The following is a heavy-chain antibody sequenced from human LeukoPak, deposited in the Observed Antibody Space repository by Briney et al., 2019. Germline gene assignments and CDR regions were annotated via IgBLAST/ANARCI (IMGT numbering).Heavy chain of an antibody. J-gene: IGHJ4*02. V-gene: IGHV4-59*08. CDR1: GGSISSYY. Sequence: PSETLSLTCPVSGGSISSYYWSWIRQPPGKGLEWIGYIYYSGSTNYNPSLKSRVTMSVDTSKNQFSLKLSSVTAADTAVYYCARHANCGGDCAIDYWGRGTLVTVSS. CDR3: ARHANCGGDCAIDY. CDR2: IYYSGST. D-gene: IGHD2-21*02.